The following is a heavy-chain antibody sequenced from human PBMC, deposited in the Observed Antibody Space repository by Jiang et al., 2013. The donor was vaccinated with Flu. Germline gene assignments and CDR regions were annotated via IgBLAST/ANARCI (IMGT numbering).Heavy chain of an antibody. CDR2: IYPADSKT. J-gene: IGHJ5*02. CDR1: GFTFNNYW. Sequence: GAEVKKPGESLKISCEGSGFTFNNYWIAWVRQKPANGLEWMGSIYPADSKTRYSPSFQGQVTMSVDKSISTAYLQWSSLKASDTAIYYCARVVLGLDPWGQGTLVTVSS. V-gene: IGHV5-51*01. CDR3: ARVVLGLDP. D-gene: IGHD3-22*01.